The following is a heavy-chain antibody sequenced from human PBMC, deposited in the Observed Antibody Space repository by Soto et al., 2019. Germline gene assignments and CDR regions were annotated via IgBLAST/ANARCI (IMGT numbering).Heavy chain of an antibody. D-gene: IGHD7-27*01. CDR1: GFTFSSYA. CDR2: ISGSGGST. J-gene: IGHJ6*03. CDR3: AKRGDYDYHYYRDV. V-gene: IGHV3-23*01. Sequence: EVQLLESGGGLVQPGGSLRLSCAASGFTFSSYAMSWVRQAPGKGLEWVSAISGSGGSTYYADSVKGRFTIARDNSKNTLDLQLSRLRAEDTAVYYCAKRGDYDYHYYRDVWGKGTTVTVSS.